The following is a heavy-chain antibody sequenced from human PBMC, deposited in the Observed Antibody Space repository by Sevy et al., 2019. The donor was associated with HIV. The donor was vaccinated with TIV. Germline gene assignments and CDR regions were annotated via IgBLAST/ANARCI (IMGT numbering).Heavy chain of an antibody. D-gene: IGHD6-19*01. V-gene: IGHV4-59*01. J-gene: IGHJ4*02. CDR3: ARDPITVAPYFDY. CDR1: GGSISSYY. CDR2: INYSGST. Sequence: SETLSLTCTVSGGSISSYYCSWIRQPPGKGLEWVGYINYSGSTNYNPSLKSRVTISIDTSKNKFSLKLTSVTAAETAVYYCARDPITVAPYFDYWGQGTLVTVSS.